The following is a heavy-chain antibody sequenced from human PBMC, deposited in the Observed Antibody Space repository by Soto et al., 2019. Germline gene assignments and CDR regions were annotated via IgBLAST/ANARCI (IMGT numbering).Heavy chain of an antibody. J-gene: IGHJ4*02. D-gene: IGHD3-3*02. CDR1: GGSFSGYY. CDR3: ARGPAFPLY. Sequence: PSETLSLTCAVYGGSFSGYYWSWIRQPPGKGLEWIGEINHSGSTNYNPSLKSRVTISVDTSKNQFSLKLSSVTAADTAVYYCARGPAFPLYWGQGTLVTVSS. V-gene: IGHV4-34*01. CDR2: INHSGST.